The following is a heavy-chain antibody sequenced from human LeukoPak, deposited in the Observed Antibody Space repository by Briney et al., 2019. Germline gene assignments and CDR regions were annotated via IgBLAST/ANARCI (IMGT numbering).Heavy chain of an antibody. V-gene: IGHV7-4-1*02. J-gene: IGHJ3*02. Sequence: GASVKVSCKASGYTFTSYGISWVRQAPGQGLEWMGWINTNTGNPTYAQGFTGRFVFSLDTSVSTAYLQISSLKAEDTAVYYCARDNGTPGIAAAVDAFDIWGQGTMVTVSS. CDR2: INTNTGNP. CDR1: GYTFTSYG. D-gene: IGHD6-13*01. CDR3: ARDNGTPGIAAAVDAFDI.